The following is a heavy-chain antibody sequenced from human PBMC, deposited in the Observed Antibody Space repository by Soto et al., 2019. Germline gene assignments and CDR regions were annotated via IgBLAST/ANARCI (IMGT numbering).Heavy chain of an antibody. V-gene: IGHV1-3*01. CDR3: AREKYGSAFDY. CDR1: GYTFTTYV. J-gene: IGHJ4*02. Sequence: VSSVKVSCKASGYTFTTYVMHWVRQAPGQRLEWMGWINAGNGDTKYSQKFQGRVTITRDTSASTVYMEVSSPRSEDTAVYYCAREKYGSAFDYWGQGTLVTVSS. D-gene: IGHD1-26*01. CDR2: INAGNGDT.